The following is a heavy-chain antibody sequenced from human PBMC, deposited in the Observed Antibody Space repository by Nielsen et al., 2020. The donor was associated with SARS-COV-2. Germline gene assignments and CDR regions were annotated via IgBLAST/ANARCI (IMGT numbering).Heavy chain of an antibody. D-gene: IGHD4-17*01. Sequence: GESLKISCAASGFTFSSYAMSWVRQAPGKGLEWVSAISGSGGSTYYADSVKGRFTISRDNSKNTLYLQMNSLRAEDTAVYYCARDYGDYGYYYGGMDVWGQGTTVTVSS. CDR3: ARDYGDYGYYYGGMDV. V-gene: IGHV3-23*01. J-gene: IGHJ6*02. CDR1: GFTFSSYA. CDR2: ISGSGGST.